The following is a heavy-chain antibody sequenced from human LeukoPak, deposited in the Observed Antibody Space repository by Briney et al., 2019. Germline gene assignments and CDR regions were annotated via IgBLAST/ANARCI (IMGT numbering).Heavy chain of an antibody. V-gene: IGHV3-48*04. CDR3: ARERGGSWHNWFDP. D-gene: IGHD2-15*01. CDR1: GFTFSDYS. J-gene: IGHJ5*02. CDR2: ISFSVNTK. Sequence: GGSLRLSCAASGFTFSDYSMNWVRQAPGKGLEWVSYISFSVNTKYYGDSVKGRFTISRDNAKNSLYLHMDSLRAEDTAVYYCARERGGSWHNWFDPWGQGTLVTVSS.